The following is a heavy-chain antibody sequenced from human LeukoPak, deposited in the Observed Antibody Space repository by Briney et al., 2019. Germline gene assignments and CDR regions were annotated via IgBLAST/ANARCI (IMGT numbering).Heavy chain of an antibody. CDR2: MNQDGSEK. CDR3: ARHEIGSTITGTTADFEY. CDR1: GFIFSSYW. D-gene: IGHD1-14*01. V-gene: IGHV3-7*01. Sequence: GGSLRLSCAASGFIFSSYWMSWVRQAPGKGLEWVANMNQDGSEKNYVDSVKGRFTISRDNAKNSLSLHMNSLRAEDTAVYYCARHEIGSTITGTTADFEYWGQGTLVTVSS. J-gene: IGHJ4*02.